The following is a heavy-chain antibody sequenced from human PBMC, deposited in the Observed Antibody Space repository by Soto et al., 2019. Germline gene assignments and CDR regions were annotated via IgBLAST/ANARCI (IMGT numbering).Heavy chain of an antibody. D-gene: IGHD3-3*01. CDR3: VKDWSGNKCPCMDV. CDR2: ISGSSDSGRT. Sequence: GSLRLSCAASGFTFINYAMSWVRQAPGKGLEWVSTISGSSDSGRTYYADSVKGRFTFSRDNSKNTLYLQMNSLRAEDTAIYHCVKDWSGNKCPCMDVWGLGTTVTVSS. CDR1: GFTFINYA. J-gene: IGHJ6*02. V-gene: IGHV3-23*01.